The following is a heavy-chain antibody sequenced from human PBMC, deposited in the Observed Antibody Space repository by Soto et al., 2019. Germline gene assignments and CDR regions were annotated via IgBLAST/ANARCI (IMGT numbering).Heavy chain of an antibody. CDR2: SSDSGTFT. D-gene: IGHD1-1*01. Sequence: QVHLVESGGGLVKPGGSLRLSCAVSGFTFSHYYMSWIRQALGKGLEWLSYSSDSGTFTRYADSVKGRFSISRDNAKNSLYLQINSLGGEDTAIYYCARSGDNYTLLDYWGQGTPVTVSS. CDR1: GFTFSHYY. CDR3: ARSGDNYTLLDY. J-gene: IGHJ4*02. V-gene: IGHV3-11*06.